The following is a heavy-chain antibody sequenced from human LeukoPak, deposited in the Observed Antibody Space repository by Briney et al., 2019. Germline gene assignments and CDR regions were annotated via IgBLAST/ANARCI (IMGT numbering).Heavy chain of an antibody. CDR3: ASGEYCGGDCQGAFDI. D-gene: IGHD2-21*02. V-gene: IGHV4-59*01. CDR1: GGSISSYY. CDR2: IYYSGST. J-gene: IGHJ3*02. Sequence: SETLSLTCTVSGGSISSYYWSWIRQPPGKGLEWIGYIYYSGSTNYNPSLKSRVTISVDTSKNQFSLKLSSVTAADTAVYYCASGEYCGGDCQGAFDIWGQGTRVTVSS.